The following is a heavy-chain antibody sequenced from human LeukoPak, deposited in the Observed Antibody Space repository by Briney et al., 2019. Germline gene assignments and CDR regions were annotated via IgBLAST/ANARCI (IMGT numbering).Heavy chain of an antibody. V-gene: IGHV4-59*12. CDR3: ARIWVEDSSGWFAPRYYYMDV. CDR1: GGSISSYY. J-gene: IGHJ6*03. D-gene: IGHD6-19*01. CDR2: IYYSGST. Sequence: SETLSLTCTVSGGSISSYYWSWIRQPPGKGLEWIGYIYYSGSTNYNPSLKSRVTISVDTSKNQFSLKLSSVTAADTAVYYCARIWVEDSSGWFAPRYYYMDVWGKGTTVTVSS.